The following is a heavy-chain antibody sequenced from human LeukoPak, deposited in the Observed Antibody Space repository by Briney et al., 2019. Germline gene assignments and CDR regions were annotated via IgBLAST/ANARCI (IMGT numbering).Heavy chain of an antibody. CDR2: ISASGEIT. CDR3: AKVATKGNYYDSSGYSLDY. D-gene: IGHD3-22*01. CDR1: GFTFSSYA. V-gene: IGHV3-23*01. Sequence: GGSLRLSCAASGFTFSSYAMSWVRQAPGKGLEWVSHISASGEITYYADSVKGRFTISRDNSKNTLYMQMNSLRAEDTAVFYCAKVATKGNYYDSSGYSLDYWGQGTLVTVSS. J-gene: IGHJ4*02.